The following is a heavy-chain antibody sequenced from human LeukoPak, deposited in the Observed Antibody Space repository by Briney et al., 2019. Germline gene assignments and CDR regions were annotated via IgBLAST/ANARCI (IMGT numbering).Heavy chain of an antibody. Sequence: KTSETLPLTCAVYGGSFSGYYWSWIRQPPGKGLEWIGEINHSGSTNYNPSLKSRVTISVDTSKNQFSLKLSSVTAADTAVYYCARAEGYCSSTSCYYYYGMDVWGQGTTVTVSS. CDR1: GGSFSGYY. CDR2: INHSGST. V-gene: IGHV4-34*01. J-gene: IGHJ6*02. CDR3: ARAEGYCSSTSCYYYYGMDV. D-gene: IGHD2-2*01.